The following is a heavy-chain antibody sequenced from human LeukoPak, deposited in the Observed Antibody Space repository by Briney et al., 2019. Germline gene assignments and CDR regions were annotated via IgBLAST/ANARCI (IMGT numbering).Heavy chain of an antibody. J-gene: IGHJ4*02. CDR3: AREGGTDYGDYWRY. V-gene: IGHV3-23*01. CDR1: GFTFSSHG. D-gene: IGHD4-17*01. CDR2: ISGSGGST. Sequence: AGSLRLSCAASGFTFSSHGMSWVSPAPGEGMGWVSAISGSGGSTNYADSVKGRFTVSRDNSKNTLYLQMNILRAEDTAVYYCAREGGTDYGDYWRYWGQGTLVTVSS.